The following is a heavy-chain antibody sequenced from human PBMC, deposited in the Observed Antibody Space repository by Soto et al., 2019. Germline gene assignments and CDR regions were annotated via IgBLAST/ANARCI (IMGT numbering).Heavy chain of an antibody. CDR1: GGTFSSYA. CDR2: IIPIFGTA. V-gene: IGHV1-69*06. CDR3: ARVVMTTVVTGNYYYYGMDV. J-gene: IGHJ6*01. D-gene: IGHD4-17*01. Sequence: SVKDSYKASGGTFSSYAISLVRQAPGQGLEWMGGIIPIFGTANYAQKFQGRVTITADKSTSTAYMELSSLRSEDTAVYYCARVVMTTVVTGNYYYYGMDVWGQGTTVTVSS.